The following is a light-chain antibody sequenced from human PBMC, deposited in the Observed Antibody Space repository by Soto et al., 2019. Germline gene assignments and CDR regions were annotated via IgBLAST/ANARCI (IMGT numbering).Light chain of an antibody. CDR1: QSVSSSF. V-gene: IGKV3-20*01. CDR3: QQYDNSPWT. Sequence: EIVLTQSPGTLSLSPGERATLSCRASQSVSSSFLAWYQQKPGQAPRILIYGASSRATGIPDRFSGSGSGTDFTLTISRLEPEAFAVYYSQQYDNSPWTFGQGTKVEIK. CDR2: GAS. J-gene: IGKJ1*01.